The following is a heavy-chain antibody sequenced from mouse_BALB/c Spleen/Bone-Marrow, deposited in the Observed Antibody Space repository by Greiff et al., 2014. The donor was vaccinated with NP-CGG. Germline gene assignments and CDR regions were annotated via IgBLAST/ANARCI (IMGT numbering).Heavy chain of an antibody. J-gene: IGHJ4*01. CDR3: ARDAMDY. Sequence: EVKLEESGPDLVKPGASLKISCKASGYSFAGYYMYWLKQSHGKSLEWIGRVNPNNGGTTYNQKFKDKAILTVDKSSTIAYMELRSLTSGDSAVYYCARDAMDYWGQGTSVTVSS. CDR2: VNPNNGGT. CDR1: GYSFAGYY. V-gene: IGHV1-18*01.